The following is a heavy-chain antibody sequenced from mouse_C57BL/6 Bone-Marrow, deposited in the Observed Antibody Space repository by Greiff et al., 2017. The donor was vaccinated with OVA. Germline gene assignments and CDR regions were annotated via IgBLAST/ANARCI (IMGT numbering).Heavy chain of an antibody. J-gene: IGHJ2*01. D-gene: IGHD3-2*02. V-gene: IGHV1-81*01. Sequence: QVHVKQSGAELARPGASVKLSCKASGYTFTSYGISWVKQRTGQGLEWIGEIYPRSGNTYYNEKFKGKATLTADKSSSTAYMELRSLTSEDSAVYFCARCPRQLRLPYYFDYWGQGTTLTVSS. CDR2: IYPRSGNT. CDR3: ARCPRQLRLPYYFDY. CDR1: GYTFTSYG.